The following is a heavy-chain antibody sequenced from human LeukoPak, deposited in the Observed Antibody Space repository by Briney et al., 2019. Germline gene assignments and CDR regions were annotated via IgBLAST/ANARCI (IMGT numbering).Heavy chain of an antibody. CDR1: GGSISSSSYY. V-gene: IGHV4-39*01. CDR3: ARHPWEPTPQSPRPQPNWFDP. J-gene: IGHJ5*02. Sequence: PSETLSLTCTVSGGSISSSSYYWGWIRQPPGKGLEWIGSIYYSGSTYYNPSLKSRVTISVDTSKNQFSLKLSSVTAADTAVYYCARHPWEPTPQSPRPQPNWFDPWGQGTLVTVSS. CDR2: IYYSGST. D-gene: IGHD1-26*01.